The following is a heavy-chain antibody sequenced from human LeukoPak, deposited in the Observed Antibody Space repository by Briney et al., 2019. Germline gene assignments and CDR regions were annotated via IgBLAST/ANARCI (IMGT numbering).Heavy chain of an antibody. CDR1: GLTFSIYT. CDR3: VRLKTRRNGDADNSLDY. Sequence: SGGSLRLSCAASGLTFSIYTMHWVRQSPGEGLERVAVIPYDGSNKIYAGSVKGRFTISRDNPKNTLYLKMSSLRPEDTAVYYCVRLKTRRNGDADNSLDYWGQGTLVTVSS. CDR2: IPYDGSNK. D-gene: IGHD4-17*01. V-gene: IGHV3-30*04. J-gene: IGHJ4*02.